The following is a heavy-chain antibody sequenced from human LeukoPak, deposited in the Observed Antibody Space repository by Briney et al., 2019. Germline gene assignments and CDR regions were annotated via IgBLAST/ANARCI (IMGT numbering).Heavy chain of an antibody. Sequence: GGSLRLSCAASGFTFSSYWMNWVRQAPGKGLEWVSSISSSSSYIYYADSVKGRFTISRDNAKNSLYLQMNSLRAEDTAVYYCARYQSSDGMDVWGQGTTVTVSS. V-gene: IGHV3-21*01. CDR3: ARYQSSDGMDV. CDR1: GFTFSSYW. D-gene: IGHD6-25*01. CDR2: ISSSSSYI. J-gene: IGHJ6*02.